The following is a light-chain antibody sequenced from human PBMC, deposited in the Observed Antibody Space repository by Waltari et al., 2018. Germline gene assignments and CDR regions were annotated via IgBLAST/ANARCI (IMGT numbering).Light chain of an antibody. CDR2: KAF. CDR1: QSILTW. J-gene: IGKJ2*01. Sequence: DTQMTQSPSTLSASVGDRVTITCRASQSILTWLAWYQQKPGKAPRLLSYKAFNLESRVPGRFSGSASGTEFNLTISSLQPDDSATYYCQQYHDYSAFGQGTKLEIK. CDR3: QQYHDYSA. V-gene: IGKV1-5*03.